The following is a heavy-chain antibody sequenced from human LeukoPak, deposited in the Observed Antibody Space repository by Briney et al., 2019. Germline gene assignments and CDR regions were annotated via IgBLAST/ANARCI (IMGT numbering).Heavy chain of an antibody. CDR3: AKHSHDGSAPYYEVQLDY. CDR1: GFTFSSYA. J-gene: IGHJ4*02. CDR2: ISRSGVAT. V-gene: IGHV3-23*01. D-gene: IGHD3-22*01. Sequence: GGSLRLSCAASGFTFSSYAMNWVRQAPGKGLEWVSTISRSGVATYYANSVKGRFTISRDNSKNTVYLQMSSLRAEDTAMYYCAKHSHDGSAPYYEVQLDYWGQGTLVTVSS.